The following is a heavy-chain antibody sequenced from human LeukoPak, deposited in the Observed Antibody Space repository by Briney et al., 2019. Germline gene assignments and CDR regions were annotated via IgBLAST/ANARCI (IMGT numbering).Heavy chain of an antibody. CDR3: ARDILPCYYGSGIPGKCYYYYGMDV. V-gene: IGHV1-69*13. Sequence: GASVKVSCKASGGTFISYAISWVRQAPGQGLEWMGGIILIFGTANYAQKFQGRVTITADESTSTAYMELSSLRSEDTAVYYCARDILPCYYGSGIPGKCYYYYGMDVWGQGTTVTVSS. J-gene: IGHJ6*02. CDR1: GGTFISYA. D-gene: IGHD3-10*01. CDR2: IILIFGTA.